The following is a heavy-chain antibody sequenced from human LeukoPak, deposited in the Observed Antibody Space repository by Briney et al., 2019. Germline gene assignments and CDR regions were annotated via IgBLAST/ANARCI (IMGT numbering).Heavy chain of an antibody. CDR1: GFTFSSYS. Sequence: GGSLRLSCAASGFTFSSYSMNWVRQAPGKGLEWVSYISSSSSTIYYADSVKGRFTISRDNAKNSLYLQMNSLRAEDTAVYYCARGSRSIGYWGQGTLVTVSS. D-gene: IGHD1-26*01. CDR2: ISSSSSTI. V-gene: IGHV3-48*04. CDR3: ARGSRSIGY. J-gene: IGHJ4*02.